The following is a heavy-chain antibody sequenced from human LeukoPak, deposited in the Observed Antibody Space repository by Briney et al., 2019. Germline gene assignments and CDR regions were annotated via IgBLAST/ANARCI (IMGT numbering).Heavy chain of an antibody. D-gene: IGHD6-19*01. CDR1: GFTFSSYS. V-gene: IGHV3-21*01. J-gene: IGHJ4*02. Sequence: GGSLRLSCAASGFTFSSYSMNWVRQAPGKGLEWVSSISSSSSYIYYADSVKGRFTISRDNAKNSLYLQMNSLRAEDTAVYYCARDPTDAVAGTYQYWGQGTLVNVSS. CDR2: ISSSSSYI. CDR3: ARDPTDAVAGTYQY.